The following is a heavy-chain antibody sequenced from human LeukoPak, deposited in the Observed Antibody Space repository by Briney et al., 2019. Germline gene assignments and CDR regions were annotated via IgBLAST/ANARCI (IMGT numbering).Heavy chain of an antibody. CDR2: VFTSGIT. J-gene: IGHJ6*03. V-gene: IGHV4-4*07. CDR3: AREYIVGGTPYFYYVDV. CDR1: GGSIGGYS. Sequence: SDTLSLTCTVSGGSIGGYSWTWIRQSTGKGLEWIGRVFTSGITAYNPSLNSRVTMSVDTSDKHFSLNLTSVTVADTAVYYCAREYIVGGTPYFYYVDVWGKGTTVTVSS. D-gene: IGHD1-26*01.